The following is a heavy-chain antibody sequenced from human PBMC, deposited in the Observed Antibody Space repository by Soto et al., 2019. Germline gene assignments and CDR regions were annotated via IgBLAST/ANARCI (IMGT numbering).Heavy chain of an antibody. CDR3: ARGSWDSSSESYFDY. CDR1: GGTFSRYT. J-gene: IGHJ4*01. D-gene: IGHD6-6*01. V-gene: IGHV1-69*02. CDR2: IIPILAIT. Sequence: SVKVSCKASGGTFSRYTISWVRQAPGQGLEWMGRIIPILAITNYAQEFQGRVTITVDKSTSTVYMELSSLTSKDTAVYYCARGSWDSSSESYFDYWGQGTLVTVSS.